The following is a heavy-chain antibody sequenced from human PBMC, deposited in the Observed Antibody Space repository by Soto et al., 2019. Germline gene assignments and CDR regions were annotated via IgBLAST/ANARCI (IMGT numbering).Heavy chain of an antibody. CDR1: GGSFSGYY. CDR3: ARYSALRFLGYYYGLDV. Sequence: PSETLSLTCAVYGGSFSGYYWSWIRQPPGKGLEWIGEINHSGSTNYNPSLKSRVTISVDTSKNQFSLKLSSVTAADTAVYYCARYSALRFLGYYYGLDVWGQGTTVTVSS. D-gene: IGHD3-3*01. CDR2: INHSGST. J-gene: IGHJ6*02. V-gene: IGHV4-34*01.